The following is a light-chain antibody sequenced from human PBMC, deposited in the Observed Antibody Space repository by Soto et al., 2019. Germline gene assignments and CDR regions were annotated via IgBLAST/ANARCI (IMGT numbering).Light chain of an antibody. CDR3: QQYNTWPPYT. CDR1: QSVSSN. CDR2: GAS. V-gene: IGKV3-15*01. Sequence: EIVMTQSPATLSVSPGERATLSCRASQSVSSNLAWYQQRPGQAPRLLIYGASTRATGIPARFSGSGSGTEFTLTISSLQSADFAVYYCQQYNTWPPYTFGQGTKLEIK. J-gene: IGKJ2*01.